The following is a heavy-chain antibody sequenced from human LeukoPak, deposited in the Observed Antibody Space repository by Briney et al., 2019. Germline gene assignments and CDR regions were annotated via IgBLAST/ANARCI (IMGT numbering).Heavy chain of an antibody. V-gene: IGHV4-4*02. D-gene: IGHD3-22*01. J-gene: IGHJ5*02. CDR1: GGSISSSNW. CDR3: ARTRGPVVVITDNWFDP. CDR2: IYYSGST. Sequence: SETLSLTCAVSGGSISSSNWWSWVRQPPGKGLEWIGSIYYSGSTYYNPSLKSRVTISVDTSKNQFSLKLSSVTAADTAVYYCARTRGPVVVITDNWFDPWGQGTLVTVSS.